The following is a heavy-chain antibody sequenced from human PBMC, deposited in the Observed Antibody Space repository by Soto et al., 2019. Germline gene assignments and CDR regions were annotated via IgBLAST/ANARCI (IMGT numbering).Heavy chain of an antibody. V-gene: IGHV1-18*01. J-gene: IGHJ5*02. CDR2: ISADNGNT. CDR1: GYTFTSYG. Sequence: QVHLVQSGAEVKKPGASVKVSCKASGYTFTSYGIAWVRQAPGQGLEWVGWISADNGNTNFAQKFQGRVTMTTDTSTDTAYMERRSLRSDDTAVYYCARRYCSSNSCYLHWFDPWGQGTLVTVSS. CDR3: ARRYCSSNSCYLHWFDP. D-gene: IGHD2-2*01.